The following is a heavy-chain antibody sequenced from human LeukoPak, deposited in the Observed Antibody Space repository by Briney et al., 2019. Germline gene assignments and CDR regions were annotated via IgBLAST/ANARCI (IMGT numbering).Heavy chain of an antibody. CDR2: IYYSGST. D-gene: IGHD6-19*01. J-gene: IGHJ6*03. CDR3: ARVGIAVANYYYYYMDV. V-gene: IGHV4-39*07. Sequence: PSETLSLTCTVSGGSISSSSYYWGWIRQPPGKGLEWIGSIYYSGSTYYNPSLKSRVTISVDTSKNQFSLELSSVTAADTAVYYCARVGIAVANYYYYYMDVWGKGTTVTVSS. CDR1: GGSISSSSYY.